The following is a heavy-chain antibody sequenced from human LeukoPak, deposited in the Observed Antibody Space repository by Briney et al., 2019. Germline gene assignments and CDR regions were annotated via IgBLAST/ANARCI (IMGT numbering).Heavy chain of an antibody. D-gene: IGHD3-3*01. CDR1: GFTFSSYW. V-gene: IGHV3-33*08. CDR2: IWYGGSNK. Sequence: GGSLRLSCAASGFTFSSYWMSWVRQAPGKGLEWVAVIWYGGSNKYYADSVKGRFTISRDNSKNTLYLQMNSLRAEDTAVYYCAILADFWSGYSSYYMDVWGKGTTVTVSS. J-gene: IGHJ6*03. CDR3: AILADFWSGYSSYYMDV.